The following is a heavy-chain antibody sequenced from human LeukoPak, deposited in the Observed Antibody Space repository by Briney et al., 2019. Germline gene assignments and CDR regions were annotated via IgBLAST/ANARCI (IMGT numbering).Heavy chain of an antibody. J-gene: IGHJ4*02. V-gene: IGHV4-59*08. Sequence: PSETLSLTCTVSGGSINSYYWSWIRQPPGKGLEWIGSIYYSGSTYYNPSLKSRVTISVDTSKNQFSLKLSSVTAADTAVYYCARQHPGAATVTTGIDYWGQGTLVTVSS. CDR1: GGSINSYY. CDR3: ARQHPGAATVTTGIDY. CDR2: IYYSGST. D-gene: IGHD4-17*01.